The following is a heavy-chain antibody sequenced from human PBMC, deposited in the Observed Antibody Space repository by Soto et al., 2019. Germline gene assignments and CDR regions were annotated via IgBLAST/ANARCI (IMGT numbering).Heavy chain of an antibody. CDR2: IYSGDTT. CDR1: GFTVSSNY. Sequence: PGGSLRISCAASGFTVSSNYMSWVRQAPGKGLEWVSVIYSGDTTYYADSVKGRFTTSRDNSKNTLYLQMNSLRAEDTAVYYCARDLRTLYGMDVWGQGTTVTVSS. CDR3: ARDLRTLYGMDV. V-gene: IGHV3-53*01. J-gene: IGHJ6*02.